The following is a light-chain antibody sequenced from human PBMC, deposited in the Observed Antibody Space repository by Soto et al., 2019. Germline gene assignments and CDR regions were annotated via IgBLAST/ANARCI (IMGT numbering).Light chain of an antibody. CDR1: SSNIGAGYD. CDR3: QSYDISLSVSVI. CDR2: GNS. J-gene: IGLJ2*01. Sequence: QSVLTQPPSVSGAPGQRVTISCTGSSSNIGAGYDVLWYQQLPGAAPKLLIFGNSNRPSGVPDRFSGSRSGTSASLAITGLQAEDEADYFCQSYDISLSVSVIFGGGTKLTVL. V-gene: IGLV1-40*01.